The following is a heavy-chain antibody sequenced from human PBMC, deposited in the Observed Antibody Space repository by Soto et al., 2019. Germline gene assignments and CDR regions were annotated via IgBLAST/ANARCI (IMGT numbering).Heavy chain of an antibody. J-gene: IGHJ5*02. D-gene: IGHD3-22*01. CDR2: IYYSGST. Sequence: SETLFLTFPVSGGSLSRGGFYWGWVRQPPGKGLEWIGYIYYSGSTYYNPSLKSRVTISVDTSKNQFSLKLSSVTAADTAVYYCARGYYDSSGYLVDPWGQGTLVTVSS. CDR3: ARGYYDSSGYLVDP. CDR1: GGSLSRGGFY. V-gene: IGHV4-30-4*01.